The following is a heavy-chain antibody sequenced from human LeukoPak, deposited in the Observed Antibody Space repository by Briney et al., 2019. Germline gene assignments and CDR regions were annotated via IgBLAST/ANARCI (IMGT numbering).Heavy chain of an antibody. Sequence: GSSVKVSCKASGGTFSSYAISWVRQAPGQGLEWMGGIIPIFGTANYAQKFQGRVTITADESMSTAYMELSSLRSEDTAVYYCATEKNYYDSSGYEVYFDYWGQETLVTVSS. CDR3: ATEKNYYDSSGYEVYFDY. D-gene: IGHD3-22*01. CDR1: GGTFSSYA. J-gene: IGHJ4*02. V-gene: IGHV1-69*01. CDR2: IIPIFGTA.